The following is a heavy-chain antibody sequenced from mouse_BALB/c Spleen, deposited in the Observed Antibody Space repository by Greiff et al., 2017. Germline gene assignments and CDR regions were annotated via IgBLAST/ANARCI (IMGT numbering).Heavy chain of an antibody. CDR1: GFNIKDYY. CDR3: NPWGGNYFPFDY. CDR2: IDPENGDT. J-gene: IGHJ2*01. D-gene: IGHD2-1*01. Sequence: EVKLQQSGAELVRSGASVKLSCTASGFNIKDYYMHWVKQRPEQGLEWIGWIDPENGDTEYAPKFQGKATMTADTSSNTAYLQLSSLTSEDTAVYYCNPWGGNYFPFDYWGQGTTLTVSS. V-gene: IGHV14-4*02.